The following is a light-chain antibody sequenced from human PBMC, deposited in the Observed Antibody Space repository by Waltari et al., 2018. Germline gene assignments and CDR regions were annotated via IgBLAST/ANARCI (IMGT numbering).Light chain of an antibody. J-gene: IGLJ2*01. V-gene: IGLV2-14*01. Sequence: QPASVSGSPGQSITISCTGTSSDVGGYNYVSWYQQHPGKAPKLMIYEVSNRPSGVSNRFSGSKSGNAASLTISGLQAEDEADYYCSSYTSSSTVVFGGGTKLTVL. CDR1: SSDVGGYNY. CDR3: SSYTSSSTVV. CDR2: EVS.